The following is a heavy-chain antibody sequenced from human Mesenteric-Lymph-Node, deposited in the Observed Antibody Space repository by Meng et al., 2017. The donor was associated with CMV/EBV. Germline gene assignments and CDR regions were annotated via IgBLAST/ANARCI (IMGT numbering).Heavy chain of an antibody. CDR2: IIPIFGTA. V-gene: IGHV1-69*05. D-gene: IGHD1-26*01. J-gene: IGHJ6*02. Sequence: SVKVSCKASGYTFTGYYMHWVRQAPGQGLEWMGGIIPIFGTANYAQKFQGRVTITTDESTSTAYMELSSLRSEDTAVYYCARDPSPYSGSYYYYYGMDVWGQGTTVTVSS. CDR3: ARDPSPYSGSYYYYYGMDV. CDR1: GYTFTGYY.